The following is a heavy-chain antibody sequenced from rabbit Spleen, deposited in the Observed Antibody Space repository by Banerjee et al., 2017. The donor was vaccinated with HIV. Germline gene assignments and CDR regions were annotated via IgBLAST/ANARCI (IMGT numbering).Heavy chain of an antibody. CDR1: GFSFSSSYY. Sequence: QQQLVESGGGLVKPEGSLTLTCTASGFSFSSSYYMCWVRQAPGKGLEWIGCIYTGSGSYTYYTSWAKGRFTISKTSSTTVTLQMTSLTAADTATYFCARNSGSTDGLIRLDLWGQGTLVTVS. V-gene: IGHV1S45*01. CDR3: ARNSGSTDGLIRLDL. D-gene: IGHD7-1*01. CDR2: IYTGSGSYT. J-gene: IGHJ3*01.